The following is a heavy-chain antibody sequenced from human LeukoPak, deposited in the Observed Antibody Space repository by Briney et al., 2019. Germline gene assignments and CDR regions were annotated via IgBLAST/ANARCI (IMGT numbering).Heavy chain of an antibody. CDR3: ARRDIVVVVAATPGAYGAFDI. CDR2: IYYSGST. J-gene: IGHJ3*02. CDR1: GGSISSSSYY. V-gene: IGHV4-39*07. D-gene: IGHD2-15*01. Sequence: PSETLSLTCTVSGGSISSSSYYWGWIRQPPGKGLEWIGSIYYSGSTYYNPSLKSRVTISVDTSKNQFSLKLSSVTAADTAVYYCARRDIVVVVAATPGAYGAFDIWGQGTMVTVSS.